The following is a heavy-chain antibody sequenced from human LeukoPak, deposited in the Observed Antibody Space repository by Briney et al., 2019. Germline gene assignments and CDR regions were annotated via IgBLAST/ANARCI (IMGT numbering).Heavy chain of an antibody. J-gene: IGHJ6*02. CDR3: ARDPRQVGSGSYYYYGMDV. Sequence: ASVKVSCKASGYTFTGYYMHWVRQAPGQGLEWMGWINPNSGGTNYAQKFQGWVTMTRDTSISTAYMELSRLRSDDTAVYYCARDPRQVGSGSYYYYGMDVWGQGTTVTVSS. CDR1: GYTFTGYY. D-gene: IGHD6-19*01. V-gene: IGHV1-2*04. CDR2: INPNSGGT.